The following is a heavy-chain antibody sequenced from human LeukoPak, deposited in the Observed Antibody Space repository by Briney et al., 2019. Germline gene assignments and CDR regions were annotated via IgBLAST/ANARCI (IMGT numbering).Heavy chain of an antibody. CDR2: ICSGGST. CDR3: VKDRGNHVTDY. V-gene: IGHV4-39*07. J-gene: IGHJ4*02. D-gene: IGHD1-14*01. CDR1: GGSISSSPCY. Sequence: PSETLSLTCTVSGGSISSSPCYWGWIRQPPGKGLEWFGTICSGGSTYYNPSHKSRVTISVDTSKNQFSLKLSSLTAADTAVYYCVKDRGNHVTDYWGQGTLVTVSS.